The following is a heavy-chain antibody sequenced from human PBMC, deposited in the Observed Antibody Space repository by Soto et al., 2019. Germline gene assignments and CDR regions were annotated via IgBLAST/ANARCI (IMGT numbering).Heavy chain of an antibody. CDR3: ARGGDYYYYMDV. Sequence: PSETLSLTCTVSGCCISSGGYYWSWIRQHPGKGLEWIGYIYYSGSTYYNPSLKSRVTISVDTSKNQFSLKLSSVTAADTAVYYCARGGDYYYYMDVWGKGTTVTVSS. J-gene: IGHJ6*03. CDR1: GCCISSGGYY. CDR2: IYYSGST. V-gene: IGHV4-31*03.